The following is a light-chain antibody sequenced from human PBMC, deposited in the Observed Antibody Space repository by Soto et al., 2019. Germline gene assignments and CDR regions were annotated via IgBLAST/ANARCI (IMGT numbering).Light chain of an antibody. CDR3: HVWDSSSDHVV. Sequence: SYELTQPPSVSVAPGKTAKITCWGNNIGSKSVHWYQQKPSQAPVLVIYHDSARPSGIPERFSGSNSGNTATLTISRVEAGDEADYYCHVWDSSSDHVVFGGGTKVTVL. V-gene: IGLV3-21*04. J-gene: IGLJ2*01. CDR2: HDS. CDR1: NIGSKS.